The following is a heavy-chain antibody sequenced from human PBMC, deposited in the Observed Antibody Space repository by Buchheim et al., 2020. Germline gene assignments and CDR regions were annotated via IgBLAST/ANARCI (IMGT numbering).Heavy chain of an antibody. D-gene: IGHD2-8*01. CDR3: VREGGGVMDV. CDR1: GFNFNSYW. V-gene: IGHV3-7*01. CDR2: IRYDGGER. J-gene: IGHJ6*02. Sequence: EVQLVESGGTLVQPGGSLALSCAASGFNFNSYWMSWVRQAPGKGLEWVANIRYDGGERYYMDSMKGRFTISRDSAENSLVLEMNSLRSEDTAVYFCVREGGGVMDVWGQGTT.